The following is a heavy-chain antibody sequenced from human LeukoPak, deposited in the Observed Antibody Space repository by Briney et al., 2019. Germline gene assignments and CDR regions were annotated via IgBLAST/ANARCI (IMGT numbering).Heavy chain of an antibody. J-gene: IGHJ6*03. D-gene: IGHD5-18*01. CDR1: GGSISSSSYY. V-gene: IGHV4-39*02. CDR2: IYYNGST. Sequence: SETLSLTCTVSGGSISSSSYYWSWIRQPPGKGLEWIVTIYYNGSTDYNPSLKTRVTISVDTSKNRFSLRLSSVTAADTAVYYCARDLRVATASYYYYYMDVWGKGTTVTVSS. CDR3: ARDLRVATASYYYYYMDV.